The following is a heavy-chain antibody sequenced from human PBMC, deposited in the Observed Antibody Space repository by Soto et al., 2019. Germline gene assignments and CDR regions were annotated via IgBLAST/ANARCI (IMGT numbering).Heavy chain of an antibody. CDR1: GFTFSSYS. V-gene: IGHV3-21*01. CDR3: ARDYRHHFDF. CDR2: ISSSSRYI. Sequence: PGGSLRLSSVASGFTFSSYSMNWVRQAPGKGLEWVSSISSSSRYIYYADSVRGRFTISRDNAKNSLYLQMNSLGAEDTAVYSCARDYRHHFDFWGQGILVTVYS. J-gene: IGHJ4*02.